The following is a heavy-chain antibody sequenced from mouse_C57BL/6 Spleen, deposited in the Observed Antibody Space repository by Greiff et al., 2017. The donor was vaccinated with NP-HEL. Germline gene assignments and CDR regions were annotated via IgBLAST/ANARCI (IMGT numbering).Heavy chain of an antibody. CDR1: GYTFTSYW. J-gene: IGHJ2*01. V-gene: IGHV1-61*01. CDR3: ARSRVIFTYFDY. D-gene: IGHD1-3*01. CDR2: IYPSDSET. Sequence: VQLQQPGAELVRPGSSVKLSCKASGYTFTSYWMDWVKQRPGQGLEWIGNIYPSDSETHYNQKFKDKATLTVDKSSSTAYMQLSSLTSEDSAVYYCARSRVIFTYFDYWGQGTTLTVSS.